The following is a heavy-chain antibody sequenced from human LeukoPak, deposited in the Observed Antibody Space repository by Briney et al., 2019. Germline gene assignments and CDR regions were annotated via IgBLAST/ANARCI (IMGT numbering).Heavy chain of an antibody. V-gene: IGHV3-21*01. CDR2: ISSSSSYI. CDR1: GFTFSSYS. CDR3: ARAYYDFWSGYPMDV. J-gene: IGHJ6*03. Sequence: PGGSLRLSCAASGFTFSSYSMNWVRQAPGKGLEWVSSISSSSSYIYYADSVEGRFTISRDNAKNSLYLQMNSLRAEDTAVYYCARAYYDFWSGYPMDVWGKGTTVTVSS. D-gene: IGHD3-3*01.